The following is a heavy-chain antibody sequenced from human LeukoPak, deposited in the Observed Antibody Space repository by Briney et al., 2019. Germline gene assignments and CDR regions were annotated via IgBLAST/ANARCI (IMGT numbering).Heavy chain of an antibody. J-gene: IGHJ4*02. V-gene: IGHV3-74*01. CDR1: GFTFSNSW. CDR3: VRDGDNHNFDY. D-gene: IGHD1-14*01. Sequence: QSGGSLRLSCAASGFTFSNSWMHWVRQAPGKGLVWVSRISKDGSGADYADSVKGRFSVSRDNAKNTVYLQMNSLRAEDTALYYCVRDGDNHNFDYWGQGTLVTVSS. CDR2: ISKDGSGA.